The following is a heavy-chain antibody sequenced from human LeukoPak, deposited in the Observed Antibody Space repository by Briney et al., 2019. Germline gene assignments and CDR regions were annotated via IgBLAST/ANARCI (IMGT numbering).Heavy chain of an antibody. Sequence: PGGSLRLSCAASGFTFSTFAMIWVRQPPGKGLEWVSSIFPSGGEIHYADSVRGRFTISRDNAKNSLYLQMNSLRAEDTAVYYCARSRIVGATSFDYWGQGTLVTVSS. CDR1: GFTFSTFA. CDR2: IFPSGGEI. J-gene: IGHJ4*02. V-gene: IGHV3-21*01. D-gene: IGHD1-26*01. CDR3: ARSRIVGATSFDY.